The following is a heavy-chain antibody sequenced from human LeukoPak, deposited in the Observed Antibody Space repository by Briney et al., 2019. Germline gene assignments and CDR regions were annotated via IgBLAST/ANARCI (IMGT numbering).Heavy chain of an antibody. CDR2: ISAYNGNT. D-gene: IGHD6-13*01. Sequence: ASVKVSCKASGYTFTSYGISWVRQAPGQGLEWMGWISAYNGNTNYAQKLQGRVTMTTDASTSTAYMELRSLRSDDTAVYYCARDPYSGSWYSLYYYYMDVWGKGTTVTISS. V-gene: IGHV1-18*01. CDR1: GYTFTSYG. J-gene: IGHJ6*03. CDR3: ARDPYSGSWYSLYYYYMDV.